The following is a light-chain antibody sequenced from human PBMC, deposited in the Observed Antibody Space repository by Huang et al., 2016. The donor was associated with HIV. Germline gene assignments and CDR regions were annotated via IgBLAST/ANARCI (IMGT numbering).Light chain of an antibody. Sequence: EIVMTPSPATLSVSPGERATLSCRASQSVSSNLAVYQQKPGPAPRLLIYGAATRATGIPARFSCSGSGTEFTLTISSLQSEDFAVYYCQQYNNWPPWTFGQGTKVEIK. CDR3: QQYNNWPPWT. J-gene: IGKJ1*01. CDR1: QSVSSN. V-gene: IGKV3-15*01. CDR2: GAA.